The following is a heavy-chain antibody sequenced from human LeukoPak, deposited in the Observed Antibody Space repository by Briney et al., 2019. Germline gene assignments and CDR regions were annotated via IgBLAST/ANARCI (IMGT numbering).Heavy chain of an antibody. CDR3: ARAKWVRGVIRGMVIGFDY. D-gene: IGHD3-10*01. Sequence: SSETLSLTCAVSGGSISSSNWWSWVRQPPGKGLEWIGEIYHSGSTNYNPSLKSRVTISVDKSKNQFSLKLSSVTAADTAVYYCARAKWVRGVIRGMVIGFDYWGQGTLVTVSS. V-gene: IGHV4-4*02. CDR1: GGSISSSNW. CDR2: IYHSGST. J-gene: IGHJ4*02.